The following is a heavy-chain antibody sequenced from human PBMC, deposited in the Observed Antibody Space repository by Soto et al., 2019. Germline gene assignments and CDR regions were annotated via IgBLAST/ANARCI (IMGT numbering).Heavy chain of an antibody. J-gene: IGHJ4*02. CDR2: LSGSGTST. Sequence: GGSLRLSCAASGFSFVNYAMNWVRQAPGRGLEWVSGLSGSGTSTYYADSVKGRFTISRDNSRDTLFLQMNSLTADDTAVYYCAKATTNGGWFNPFDSWGQGALVTVSS. CDR3: AKATTNGGWFNPFDS. D-gene: IGHD6-19*01. V-gene: IGHV3-23*01. CDR1: GFSFVNYA.